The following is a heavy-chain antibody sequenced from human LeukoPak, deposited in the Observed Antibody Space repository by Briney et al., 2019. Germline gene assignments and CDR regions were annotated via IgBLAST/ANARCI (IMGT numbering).Heavy chain of an antibody. Sequence: GGSLRLSCAASGFTFSDYWLNWVRQAPGKGLEWVSSISSSSSFRYYADSVKGRFTISRDNAKNSLYLQMNSLRAEDTAVYYCARESSGYFYWGQGTLVTVSS. V-gene: IGHV3-21*01. CDR1: GFTFSDYW. CDR2: ISSSSSFR. J-gene: IGHJ4*02. D-gene: IGHD3-22*01. CDR3: ARESSGYFY.